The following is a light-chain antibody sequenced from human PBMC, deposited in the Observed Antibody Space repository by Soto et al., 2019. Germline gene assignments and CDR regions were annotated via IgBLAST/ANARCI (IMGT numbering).Light chain of an antibody. CDR3: QTWGTGIRV. J-gene: IGLJ2*01. CDR1: SGHSTYR. V-gene: IGLV4-69*01. CDR2: LNIDGSH. Sequence: QLVLTQSPSASASLGASVKLTCTLSSGHSTYRIAWHQQQPGKGPRYLMKLNIDGSHTKGDGIPDRFSGSRSGAERYLTISHLQSDDEADYYCQTWGTGIRVFGGGTKLTVL.